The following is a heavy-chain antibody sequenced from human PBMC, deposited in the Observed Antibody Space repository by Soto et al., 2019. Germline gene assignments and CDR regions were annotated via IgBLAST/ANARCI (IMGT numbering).Heavy chain of an antibody. CDR3: ARALSPSGLRFLEWSVDY. D-gene: IGHD3-3*01. Sequence: SETLSLTCTVSGGSISRYYWSWIRPPPGKGLEWIGYIYYSGSTNCNPSLKSRVTISVDTSKNQFSLKLSSVTAADTAVYYCARALSPSGLRFLEWSVDYWGQGTLVTAPQ. CDR1: GGSISRYY. CDR2: IYYSGST. J-gene: IGHJ4*02. V-gene: IGHV4-59*01.